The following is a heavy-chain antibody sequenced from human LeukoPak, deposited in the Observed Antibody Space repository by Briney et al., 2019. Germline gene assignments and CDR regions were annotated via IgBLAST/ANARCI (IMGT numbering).Heavy chain of an antibody. Sequence: GGSLRLSCAASGFTFSSYEMNWVRQAPGKELEGVSYISSSGGTIYYADSVKGRFTIYRDNAKNSLYLQMNSLRAEDTAVYYCARDESGYSGYVRFDPWGQGTLVTVSS. J-gene: IGHJ5*02. V-gene: IGHV3-48*03. CDR1: GFTFSSYE. CDR2: ISSSGGTI. D-gene: IGHD5-12*01. CDR3: ARDESGYSGYVRFDP.